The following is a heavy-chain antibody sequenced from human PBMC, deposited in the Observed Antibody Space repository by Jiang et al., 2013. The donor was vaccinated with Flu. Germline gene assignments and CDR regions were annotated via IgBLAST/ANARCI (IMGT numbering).Heavy chain of an antibody. J-gene: IGHJ6*02. CDR3: ARPMSQGYDFLYGMDV. V-gene: IGHV1-18*01. CDR1: GYTFTSYG. Sequence: GAEVKKPGASVKVSCKASGYTFTSYGISWVRQAPGQGLEWMGWISAYNGNTNYAQKLQGRVTMTTDTSTSTAYMELRSLRSDDTAVYYCARPMSQGYDFLYGMDVWGQGTTVTVSS. CDR2: ISAYNGNT. D-gene: IGHD2/OR15-2a*01.